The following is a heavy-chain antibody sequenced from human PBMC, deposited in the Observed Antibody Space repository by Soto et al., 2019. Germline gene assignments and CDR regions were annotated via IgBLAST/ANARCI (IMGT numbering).Heavy chain of an antibody. Sequence: PSETLSLTCTVSGVSVRSDGYYWTWIRQPPGKGLEWIGYIHYSGSTNYNPSLKSRVTISVDTSKNQFSLKLSSVSAADTAVYYCAYWCTSSWSNFDYWGQGTLVTVSS. CDR2: IHYSGST. J-gene: IGHJ4*02. CDR1: GVSVRSDGYY. V-gene: IGHV4-61*08. D-gene: IGHD6-13*01. CDR3: AYWCTSSWSNFDY.